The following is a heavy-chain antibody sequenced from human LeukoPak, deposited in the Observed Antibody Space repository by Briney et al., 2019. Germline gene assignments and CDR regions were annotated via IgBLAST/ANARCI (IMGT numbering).Heavy chain of an antibody. CDR2: ISGSGGST. CDR1: GFTFSSYA. V-gene: IGHV3-23*01. Sequence: PGGSLRLSCAASGFTFSSYAMSWVRQAPGKGLEWVSAISGSGGSTYYADSVKGRFTISRDNSKNTLYLQMNSLRAEDTAVYYCAKAFESGGSGRLTTPFDYWGQGTLVTVSS. CDR3: AKAFESGGSGRLTTPFDY. J-gene: IGHJ4*02. D-gene: IGHD3-10*01.